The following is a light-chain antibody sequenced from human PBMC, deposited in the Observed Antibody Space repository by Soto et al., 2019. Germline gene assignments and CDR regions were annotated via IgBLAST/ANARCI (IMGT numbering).Light chain of an antibody. CDR2: NAS. V-gene: IGKV3-11*01. CDR1: QSVSSSF. CDR3: QQRSNWPLT. J-gene: IGKJ4*01. Sequence: EIVLTQSPGTLSLSPGERATLSCRASQSVSSSFLAWYQQTPGQAPRLLIYNASNRATGIPARFSGSGSGTDFTLTISSLEPEDFAVYYCQQRSNWPLTFGGGSKVDI.